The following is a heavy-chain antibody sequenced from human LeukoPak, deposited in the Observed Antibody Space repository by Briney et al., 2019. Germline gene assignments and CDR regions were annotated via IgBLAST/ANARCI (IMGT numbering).Heavy chain of an antibody. J-gene: IGHJ6*02. CDR3: ARLPWFGESLGAAMDV. Sequence: SETLSLTCTVSGGAISSGGQFWGWVRQSPGKGLEWIGSLYYGLHTYYNPSLQSRVTMSVAPSKTQFSLKLSSVAAADTAVYYCARLPWFGESLGAAMDVWGQGTTVTVSS. D-gene: IGHD3-10*01. CDR1: GGAISSGGQF. V-gene: IGHV4-39*07. CDR2: LYYGLHT.